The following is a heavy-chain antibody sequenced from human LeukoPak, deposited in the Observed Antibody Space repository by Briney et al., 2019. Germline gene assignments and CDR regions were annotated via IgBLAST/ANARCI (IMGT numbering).Heavy chain of an antibody. J-gene: IGHJ4*02. CDR1: GGSISGYY. CDR2: LYSSGST. D-gene: IGHD3-22*01. CDR3: ARHYYDRSDSYSFDY. Sequence: MTSECLSLTCTVSGGSISGYYWSWIRQPPGKGLEWIGYLYSSGSTNYNPSLKSRVTISLDTSENQFSLKLSSVTAADTAVHYCARHYYDRSDSYSFDYWGQGTLVTVSS. V-gene: IGHV4-59*08.